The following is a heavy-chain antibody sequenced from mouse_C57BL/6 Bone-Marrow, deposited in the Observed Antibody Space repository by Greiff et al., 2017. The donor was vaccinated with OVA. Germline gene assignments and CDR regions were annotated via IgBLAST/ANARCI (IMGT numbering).Heavy chain of an antibody. J-gene: IGHJ2*01. D-gene: IGHD1-1*01. Sequence: VQLQQSGPVLVKPGASVKMSCKASGYTFTDYYMNWVKQSHGKSLEWIGVINPYNGGTSYNQKFKGKATLTVDKSSSTAYMELNSLTSEDSAVYYCARRLTTVVDYWGQGTTLTVSS. CDR1: GYTFTDYY. V-gene: IGHV1-19*01. CDR3: ARRLTTVVDY. CDR2: INPYNGGT.